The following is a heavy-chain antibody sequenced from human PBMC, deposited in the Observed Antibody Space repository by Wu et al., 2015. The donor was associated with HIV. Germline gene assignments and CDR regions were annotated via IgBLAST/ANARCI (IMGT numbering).Heavy chain of an antibody. Sequence: QVQLVQSGAEVKKPGASVKVSCKASGYTFTGYYMHWVRQAPGQGLEWMGWINPNSGGTNYAQKFQGRVTMTRDTSISTAYMELSRLRSDDTAVYYCARDRNPAPSGWYRPHAFDIWGQGQWSPSLQ. J-gene: IGHJ3*02. D-gene: IGHD6-19*01. CDR1: GYTFTGYY. CDR3: ARDRNPAPSGWYRPHAFDI. V-gene: IGHV1-2*02. CDR2: INPNSGGT.